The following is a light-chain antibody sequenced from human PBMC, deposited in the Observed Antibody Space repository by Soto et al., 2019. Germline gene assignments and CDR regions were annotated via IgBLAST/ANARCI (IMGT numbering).Light chain of an antibody. J-gene: IGKJ1*01. CDR2: AAS. V-gene: IGKV3-15*01. CDR1: QSVGSN. Sequence: EVVLTQSPATLSVSPGERVTLSCRASQSVGSNLAWFQQKPGQAPGLLMYAASTRPTSIAARFSGSGSGTDFILTITSLQSEDSGVFYCQQYYHWPRTFGQGTQGGYQ. CDR3: QQYYHWPRT.